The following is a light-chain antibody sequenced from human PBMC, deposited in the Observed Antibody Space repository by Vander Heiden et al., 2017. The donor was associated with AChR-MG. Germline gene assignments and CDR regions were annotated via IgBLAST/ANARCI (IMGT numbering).Light chain of an antibody. Sequence: QSVLTQPPSVSGAPGPRVPLPCTGSSSNIGAGYDVHWYQQLPGTAPKLLIYGNNNRPSGVPDRFSGSKSGTSVSLVITGLQAEDEADYYCQSYDSSLSGFYVFGTGTRVTVL. CDR1: SSNIGAGYD. V-gene: IGLV1-40*01. CDR2: GNN. J-gene: IGLJ1*01. CDR3: QSYDSSLSGFYV.